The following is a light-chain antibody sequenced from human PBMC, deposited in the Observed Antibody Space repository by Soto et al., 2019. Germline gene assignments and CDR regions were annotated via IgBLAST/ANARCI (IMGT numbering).Light chain of an antibody. J-gene: IGLJ1*01. CDR2: DVS. Sequence: QSVLTQAASGSGSPGQSITISCTGTSSDVGGYNYVSWYQQHPGKAPKLMIYDVSNRPSGVSNRFSGSKSGNTASLTISGLQAEDEADYYCSSYTSSSIPYVFGTGTKVTVL. CDR1: SSDVGGYNY. CDR3: SSYTSSSIPYV. V-gene: IGLV2-14*01.